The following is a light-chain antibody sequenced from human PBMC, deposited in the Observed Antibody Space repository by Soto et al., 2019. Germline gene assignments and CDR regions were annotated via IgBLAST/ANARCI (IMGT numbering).Light chain of an antibody. Sequence: QSALTQPPSASGSPGQSVTISCTGTSSDVGGYNYVSWYQQHPGKAPKLMIYEVSKRPSGVPDRFSGSKSGNTASLTVSGLQAEDEADYYCSSYAGSNNWNFGTVTKVTVL. CDR1: SSDVGGYNY. J-gene: IGLJ1*01. CDR2: EVS. CDR3: SSYAGSNNWN. V-gene: IGLV2-8*01.